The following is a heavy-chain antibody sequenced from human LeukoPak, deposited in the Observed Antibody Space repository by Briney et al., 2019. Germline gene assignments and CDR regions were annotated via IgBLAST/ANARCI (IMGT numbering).Heavy chain of an antibody. D-gene: IGHD3-22*01. CDR3: ARVDYYDSSGYGGDWFDP. J-gene: IGHJ5*02. CDR2: ISAYNGNT. V-gene: IGHV1-18*01. CDR1: GYTFTSYG. Sequence: GASVKVSCKASGYTFTSYGISWVRQAPGQGLEWMGWISAYNGNTNYAQKLQGRVTMTTDTSTSTAYMELRSLRSDDTAVYYCARVDYYDSSGYGGDWFDPWGQGTLVTVSS.